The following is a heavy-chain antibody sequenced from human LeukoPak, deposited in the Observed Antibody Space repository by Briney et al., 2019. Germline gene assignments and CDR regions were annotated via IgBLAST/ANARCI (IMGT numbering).Heavy chain of an antibody. CDR2: ISESGNKT. CDR1: GFTFSNFA. Sequence: GGSLRLSCTVSGFTFSNFAMSWVRQPPGEGLEWVSAISESGNKTYYADSVRGRFTISRDNSKSTLYLQMNSLRAEDTAVYYCARDLGSGWAYDAFDIWGQGTMVTVSS. J-gene: IGHJ3*02. V-gene: IGHV3-23*01. CDR3: ARDLGSGWAYDAFDI. D-gene: IGHD6-19*01.